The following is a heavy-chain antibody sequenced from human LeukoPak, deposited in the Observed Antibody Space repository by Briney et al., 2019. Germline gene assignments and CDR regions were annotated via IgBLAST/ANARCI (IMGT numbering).Heavy chain of an antibody. D-gene: IGHD6-13*01. CDR1: GFTFSSYG. Sequence: PGGSLRLSCAASGFTFSSYGMYWVRQAPGKGLEWVAVISYDGSNKYYADSVKGRFTISRDNSKNTLYLQMNSLRAEDTAVYYCAKERGLYSSSWYPNDYWGQGTLVTVSS. V-gene: IGHV3-30*18. J-gene: IGHJ4*02. CDR2: ISYDGSNK. CDR3: AKERGLYSSSWYPNDY.